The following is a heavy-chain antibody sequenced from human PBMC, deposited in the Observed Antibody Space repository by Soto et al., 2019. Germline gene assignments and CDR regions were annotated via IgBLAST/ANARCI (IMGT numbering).Heavy chain of an antibody. V-gene: IGHV5-51*01. J-gene: IGHJ4*02. CDR2: IYPGDSET. CDR1: GYTFSNFW. Sequence: GESLKISCQCSGYTFSNFWIAWVRQLPGKGLEYMGIIYPGDSETRYSPSFHGRVTISADRSIGTAYLQWSSLEASDSAFYFCARSPRSSPYFDYWGQGALVAVSS. CDR3: ARSPRSSPYFDY. D-gene: IGHD6-13*01.